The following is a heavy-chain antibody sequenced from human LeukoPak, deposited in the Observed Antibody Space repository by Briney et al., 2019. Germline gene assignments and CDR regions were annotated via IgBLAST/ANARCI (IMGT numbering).Heavy chain of an antibody. D-gene: IGHD5-12*01. CDR1: GYTFTGYY. Sequence: ASVKVSCKASGYTFTGYYMHWVRLAPGQGLEWMGWINPNSGGTNYAQKFQGRVTMTRDTSISTAYMELSRLRSDDTAVYYCARVLLDFSSPNSGYDFWGQGTLVTVSS. V-gene: IGHV1-2*02. CDR3: ARVLLDFSSPNSGYDF. J-gene: IGHJ4*02. CDR2: INPNSGGT.